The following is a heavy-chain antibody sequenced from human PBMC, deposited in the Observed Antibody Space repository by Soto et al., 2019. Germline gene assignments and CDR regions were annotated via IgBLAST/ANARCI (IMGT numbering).Heavy chain of an antibody. CDR2: ASGSGSAT. CDR1: GFTFSAYA. CDR3: AKGRPGVAAAPDD. V-gene: IGHV3-23*01. J-gene: IGHJ4*02. Sequence: GGSLRLSCAASGFTFSAYAMAWVRQAPGKGLEWVSSASGSGSATYYAVSVKGRFTIARDNSKNTLFLHMTNLRAGDTALYFCAKGRPGVAAAPDDWGQGTLVTVSS. D-gene: IGHD2-21*01.